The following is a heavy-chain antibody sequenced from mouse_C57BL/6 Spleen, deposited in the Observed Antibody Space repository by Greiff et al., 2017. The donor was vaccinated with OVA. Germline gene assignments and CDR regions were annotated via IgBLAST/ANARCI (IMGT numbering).Heavy chain of an antibody. Sequence: VKLMESGPELVKPGASVKISCKASGYAFSSSWMNWVKQRPGKGLEWIGRIYPGDGDTNYNGKFKGKATLTADKSSSTAYMQLSSLTSEDSAVYFCAREYYYGSSYGYFDVWGTGTTVTVSS. CDR1: GYAFSSSW. CDR3: AREYYYGSSYGYFDV. V-gene: IGHV1-82*01. J-gene: IGHJ1*03. CDR2: IYPGDGDT. D-gene: IGHD1-1*01.